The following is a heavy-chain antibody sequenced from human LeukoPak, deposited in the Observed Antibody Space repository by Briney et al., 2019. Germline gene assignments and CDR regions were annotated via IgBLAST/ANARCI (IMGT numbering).Heavy chain of an antibody. CDR1: GFTFSSYA. CDR3: AKGRGYCSGGSCYSDY. Sequence: GGSLRLSCSASGFTFSSYAMTWVRQAPGKGLEWVSTVSSSDSSSYYADSVKGRFTISRDNSKNTLYLQMNSLRAEDTAVYYCAKGRGYCSGGSCYSDYWGQGALVTVSS. V-gene: IGHV3-23*01. D-gene: IGHD2-15*01. J-gene: IGHJ4*02. CDR2: VSSSDSSS.